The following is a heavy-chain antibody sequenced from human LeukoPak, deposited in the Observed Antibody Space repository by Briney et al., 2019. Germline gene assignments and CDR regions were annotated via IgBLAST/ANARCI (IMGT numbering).Heavy chain of an antibody. D-gene: IGHD1-26*01. J-gene: IGHJ4*02. V-gene: IGHV3-23*01. CDR3: AKDLGWDLYYFDY. CDR1: GFTFSSYG. Sequence: PGGSLRLSCAASGFTFSSYGMSWVRQAPGKGLEWVSAISGSGGSTYYADSVKGRFTISRDNSKNTLYLQMNSLRAEDTAVYYCAKDLGWDLYYFDYWGQGTLVTVSS. CDR2: ISGSGGST.